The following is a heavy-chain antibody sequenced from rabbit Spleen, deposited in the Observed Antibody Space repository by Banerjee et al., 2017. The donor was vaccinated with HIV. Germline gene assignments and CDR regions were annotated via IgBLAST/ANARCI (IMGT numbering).Heavy chain of an antibody. D-gene: IGHD2-1*01. J-gene: IGHJ4*01. Sequence: QLKETGGGLVQPGGSLTLSCKASGFDFTSAYMSWVRQAPGKGLEWIGYIDPVFGKTYYASWVNGRFSISRENTQNTVSLQLNSLTVADTATYFCARLHGGYDDDDYGRYYFNLWGPGTLVTVS. CDR1: GFDFTSAY. CDR3: ARLHGGYDDDDYGRYYFNL. V-gene: IGHV1S7*01. CDR2: IDPVFGKT.